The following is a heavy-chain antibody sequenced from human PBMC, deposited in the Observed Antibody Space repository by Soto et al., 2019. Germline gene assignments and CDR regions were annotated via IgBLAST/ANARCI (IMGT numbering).Heavy chain of an antibody. CDR1: GGTFSSYA. Sequence: QVQLVQSGAEVKQPGSSVKVSCKASGGTFSSYAISWVRQAPGQGLEWMGGIIPIFGTANYAQKFQGRVTITADESTSTAYMELSSLRSEDTAVYYCARHYYDSSDLGGRYYGMDVWGQGTTVTVSS. CDR3: ARHYYDSSDLGGRYYGMDV. V-gene: IGHV1-69*01. D-gene: IGHD3-22*01. CDR2: IIPIFGTA. J-gene: IGHJ6*02.